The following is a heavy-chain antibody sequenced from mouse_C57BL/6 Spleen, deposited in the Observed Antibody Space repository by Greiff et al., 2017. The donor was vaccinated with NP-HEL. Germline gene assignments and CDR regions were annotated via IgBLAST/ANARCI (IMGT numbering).Heavy chain of an antibody. CDR2: IDPSDSYT. CDR1: GYTFTSYW. Sequence: QVQLKQPGAELVMPGASVKLSCKASGYTFTSYWMHWVKQRPGQGLEWIGEIDPSDSYTNYNQKFKGKSTLTVDKSSSTAYMQLSSLTSEDSAVYYCAIYGNYGAWFAYWGQGTLVTVSA. V-gene: IGHV1-69*01. CDR3: AIYGNYGAWFAY. J-gene: IGHJ3*01. D-gene: IGHD2-1*01.